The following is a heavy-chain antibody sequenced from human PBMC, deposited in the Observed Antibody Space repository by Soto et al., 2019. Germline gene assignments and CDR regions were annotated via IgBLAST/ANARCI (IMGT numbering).Heavy chain of an antibody. Sequence: PSGTLSLTCVVSGGSINRGDFFWNWIRQHPERGLERIGYIYNRGGTFYNPSLENRLTISMDNSKNINSLQLTSMTAADTAVYYCATSPKGGVGPTAYDSSGQGVLVTGSS. CDR1: GGSINRGDFF. D-gene: IGHD4-17*01. CDR3: ATSPKGGVGPTAYDS. V-gene: IGHV4-31*11. J-gene: IGHJ4*02. CDR2: IYNRGGT.